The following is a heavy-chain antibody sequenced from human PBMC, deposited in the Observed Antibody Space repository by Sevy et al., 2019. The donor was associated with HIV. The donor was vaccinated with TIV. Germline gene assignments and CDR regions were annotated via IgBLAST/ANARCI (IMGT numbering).Heavy chain of an antibody. CDR2: ISGSGGST. V-gene: IGHV3-23*01. Sequence: GGSLRLSCAASGFTFSSYAMSWVRQAPGKGLEWVSAISGSGGSTYYADSVKGRFTISRDNSKNTLYLRMNSLRAEDTAVYYCAKDGLWFGELSPYWGQGTLVTVSS. D-gene: IGHD3-10*01. CDR3: AKDGLWFGELSPY. CDR1: GFTFSSYA. J-gene: IGHJ4*02.